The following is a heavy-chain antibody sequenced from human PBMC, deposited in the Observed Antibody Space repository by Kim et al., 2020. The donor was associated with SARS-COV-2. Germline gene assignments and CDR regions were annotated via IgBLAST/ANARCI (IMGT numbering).Heavy chain of an antibody. V-gene: IGHV4-59*01. D-gene: IGHD3-9*01. CDR1: GGSINSYY. J-gene: IGHJ4*02. CDR3: ARNYYDILTGYYPYYFDY. CDR2: IYYSGST. Sequence: SETLSLTCTVSGGSINSYYWSWIRQPPGKGLEWIGYIYYSGSTNYNPSLKSRVTISVDTSKNQFSLKLSSVTAADTAVYYCARNYYDILTGYYPYYFDYWGQGTLVTVSS.